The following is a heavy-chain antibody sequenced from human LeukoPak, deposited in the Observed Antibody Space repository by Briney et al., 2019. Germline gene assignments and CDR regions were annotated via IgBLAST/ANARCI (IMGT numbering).Heavy chain of an antibody. V-gene: IGHV3-53*01. CDR2: IYSGGST. D-gene: IGHD6-13*01. CDR3: ARGLGASRYYYYYMDV. Sequence: PGGSLRLSCAASGFTVSSNYMSWVCQAPGKGLEWVSVIYSGGSTYYADSVKGRFTISRDNSKNTLYLQMNSLRAEDTAVYYCARGLGASRYYYYYMDVWGKGTTVTVSS. J-gene: IGHJ6*03. CDR1: GFTVSSNY.